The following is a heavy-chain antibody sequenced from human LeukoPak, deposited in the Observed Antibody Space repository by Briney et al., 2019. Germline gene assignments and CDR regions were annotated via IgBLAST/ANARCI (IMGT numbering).Heavy chain of an antibody. J-gene: IGHJ4*02. V-gene: IGHV3-7*01. CDR1: GFIFTNYF. CDR3: ATDRGWRTSGYYLYYFEY. Sequence: GSLRLSCAASGFIFTNYFMSWVRQAPGKGLEWVVSIKHDGSEEYYVDSVRGRFTISRDNTMNSLYLQMSSLRAEDTAVYYCATDRGWRTSGYYLYYFEYWGQGTLVTYSS. CDR2: IKHDGSEE. D-gene: IGHD3-3*01.